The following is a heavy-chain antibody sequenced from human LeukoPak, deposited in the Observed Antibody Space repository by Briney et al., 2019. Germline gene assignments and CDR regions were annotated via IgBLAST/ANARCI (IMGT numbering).Heavy chain of an antibody. CDR3: ARDGSRGYSYGKNGNYYGMDV. Sequence: ASVKVSCKASGYTFTSYAMHWVRQAPGQRLEWMGWINAGNGNTKYSQKFQGRVTITRDTSASTAYMELSSLRSEDTAVYYCARDGSRGYSYGKNGNYYGMDVWGQGTTVTVSS. V-gene: IGHV1-3*01. D-gene: IGHD5-18*01. CDR2: INAGNGNT. CDR1: GYTFTSYA. J-gene: IGHJ6*02.